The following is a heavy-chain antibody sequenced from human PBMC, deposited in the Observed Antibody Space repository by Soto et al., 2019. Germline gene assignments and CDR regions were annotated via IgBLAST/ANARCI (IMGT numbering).Heavy chain of an antibody. Sequence: EVHLLESGGALEHPGGSLRLSCAASGFAFSTYAMTWVCQAPGKGLEWVSVISGSGGSSYYAASVKGRFTISRDNSKNTLFLQMNGLRAEDTAVYYCAKVTKRAAAGRYEYYKYGMDVWGQGTTVTVSS. V-gene: IGHV3-23*01. J-gene: IGHJ6*02. CDR3: AKVTKRAAAGRYEYYKYGMDV. CDR1: GFAFSTYA. D-gene: IGHD6-13*01. CDR2: ISGSGGSS.